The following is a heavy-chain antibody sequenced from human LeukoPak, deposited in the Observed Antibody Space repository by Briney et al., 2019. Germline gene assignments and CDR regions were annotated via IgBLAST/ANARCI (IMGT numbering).Heavy chain of an antibody. CDR2: IYYSGST. CDR3: ARDRSGIAAD. Sequence: ASETLSLTCTVSGGSISSGDYYWSWIRQPPGKGLEWIGYIYYSGSTYYNPSLKSRVTMSVDTSKNQFSLKLSSVTAADTAAFYCARDRSGIAADWGQGILVTVSS. CDR1: GGSISSGDYY. V-gene: IGHV4-30-4*01. D-gene: IGHD6-25*01. J-gene: IGHJ4*02.